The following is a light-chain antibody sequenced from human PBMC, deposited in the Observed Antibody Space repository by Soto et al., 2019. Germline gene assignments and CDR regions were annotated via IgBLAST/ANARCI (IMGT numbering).Light chain of an antibody. CDR1: QSVGSS. Sequence: EIVMTQSPDTVSVYPGERVTLSCRASQSVGSSVAWYQQETGQAPRLLIYDASTRATGIPARFSASGSGTEFTLSIRSLQADDFAVYYCQQRNDWQVTFGQGTRLEIK. V-gene: IGKV3-15*01. J-gene: IGKJ5*01. CDR2: DAS. CDR3: QQRNDWQVT.